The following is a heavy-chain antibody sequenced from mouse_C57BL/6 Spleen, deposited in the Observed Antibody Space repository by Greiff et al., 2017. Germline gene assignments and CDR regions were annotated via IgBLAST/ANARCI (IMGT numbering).Heavy chain of an antibody. CDR2: IHPNSGST. D-gene: IGHD1-3*01. J-gene: IGHJ3*01. V-gene: IGHV1-64*01. CDR1: GYTFTSYW. Sequence: QVHVKQPGAELVKPGASVKLSCKASGYTFTSYWMHWVKQRPGQGLEWIGMIHPNSGSTNYNEKFKSKATLTVDKSSSTAYMQLSSLTSEDSAVYYCARGLPPLTRFAYWGQGTLVTVSA. CDR3: ARGLPPLTRFAY.